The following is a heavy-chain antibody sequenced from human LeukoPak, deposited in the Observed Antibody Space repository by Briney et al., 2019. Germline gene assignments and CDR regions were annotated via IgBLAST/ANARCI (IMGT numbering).Heavy chain of an antibody. Sequence: SETLSLTCTFSGDFITAYYWSWIRQAPGKGLEWIGYVYYSGKTEYNPSLRSRVTISLEMSNHQFSLKLTSVTAADTAVYYCASNTGTVFDNWGQGALVTVSS. CDR1: GDFITAYY. D-gene: IGHD1-1*01. J-gene: IGHJ4*02. CDR2: VYYSGKT. V-gene: IGHV4-59*01. CDR3: ASNTGTVFDN.